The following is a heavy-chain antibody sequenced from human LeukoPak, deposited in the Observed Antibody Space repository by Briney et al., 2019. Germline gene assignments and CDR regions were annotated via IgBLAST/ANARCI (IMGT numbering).Heavy chain of an antibody. CDR3: ARVGAYYYGSGSYPPYGMDV. J-gene: IGHJ6*02. Sequence: PSETLSLTCTVSGGSISSYYWSWIRQPAGKGLEWIGRIYTSGSTNYNPSLKSRVTMSVDTSKNQFSLKLSSVTAADTAVYYCARVGAYYYGSGSYPPYGMDVWGQGTTVTVSS. D-gene: IGHD3-10*01. CDR1: GGSISSYY. CDR2: IYTSGST. V-gene: IGHV4-4*07.